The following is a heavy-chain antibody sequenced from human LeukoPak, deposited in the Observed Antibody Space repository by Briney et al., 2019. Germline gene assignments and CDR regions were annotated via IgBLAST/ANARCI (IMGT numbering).Heavy chain of an antibody. CDR1: GFTFSDYW. J-gene: IGHJ4*02. Sequence: QPGGSLRLSCAASGFTFSDYWMHWVRQAPGKGLVWVSRINSDGSSTTYADSVKGRFTISRDNAKNTLYLQMNSLRAEDTALYYCARVYSGTYYWDLDFWGQGTLVSVSS. V-gene: IGHV3-74*01. CDR3: ARVYSGTYYWDLDF. D-gene: IGHD1-26*01. CDR2: INSDGSST.